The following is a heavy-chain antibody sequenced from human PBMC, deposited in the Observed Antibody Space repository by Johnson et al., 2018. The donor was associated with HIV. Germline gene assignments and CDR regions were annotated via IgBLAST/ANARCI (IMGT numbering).Heavy chain of an antibody. CDR1: GFTFSSYA. Sequence: VQLVESGGGLVQPGGSLRLSCAASGFTFSSYAMHWVRQAPGKGLEWVANIKQDGSEKYYVDSVKGRFTISRDNAKKSLYMQMNSLRAEDTAVYYCASGQDGGNSVGAPDVFDIWGQGTMVTVSS. CDR2: IKQDGSEK. J-gene: IGHJ3*02. D-gene: IGHD4-23*01. CDR3: ASGQDGGNSVGAPDVFDI. V-gene: IGHV3-7*01.